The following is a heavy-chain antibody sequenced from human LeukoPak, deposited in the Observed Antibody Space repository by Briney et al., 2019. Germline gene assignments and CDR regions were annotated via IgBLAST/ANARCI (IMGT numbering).Heavy chain of an antibody. J-gene: IGHJ4*02. CDR3: AKDCTSTNCYVDY. CDR2: ISGSGGST. V-gene: IGHV3-23*01. CDR1: GFTFVSYA. Sequence: PGGSLRLSCAASGFTFVSYAMSWVRQAPGKGLEWVSAISGSGGSTYYADSVKCRFTISRDNSKNTLYLQMNSLRAEDTALYYCAKDCTSTNCYVDYWGQGTLVTVSS. D-gene: IGHD2-2*01.